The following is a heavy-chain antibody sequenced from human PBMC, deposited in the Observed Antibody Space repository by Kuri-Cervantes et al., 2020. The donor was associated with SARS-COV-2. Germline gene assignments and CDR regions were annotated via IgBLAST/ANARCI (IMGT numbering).Heavy chain of an antibody. J-gene: IGHJ5*02. CDR1: GFTFSSYS. CDR3: ARNSGYDFWFDP. D-gene: IGHD5-12*01. V-gene: IGHV3-21*01. CDR2: ISSSSSYI. Sequence: LSLTCAASGFTFSSYSMNWVRQAPGKGLEWVSSISSSSSYIYYADSVKGRFTISRDNAKNSLYLQMNSLRAEDTAVYYCARNSGYDFWFDPWGQGTLVTVSS.